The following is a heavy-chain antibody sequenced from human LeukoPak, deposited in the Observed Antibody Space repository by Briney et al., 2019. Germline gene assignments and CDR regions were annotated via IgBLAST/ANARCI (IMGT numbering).Heavy chain of an antibody. CDR1: GYSFISYW. J-gene: IGHJ4*02. Sequence: GESLKISFQGSGYSFISYWIAWVRPMPGKGLEWMGIIYPGDSDTTYSPSFQGQVTISADKSINTAYLLWRSLKASDTAMYYCARSFAHVERYYFDYWGQGTLVSVSS. CDR3: ARSFAHVERYYFDY. D-gene: IGHD1-1*01. V-gene: IGHV5-51*01. CDR2: IYPGDSDT.